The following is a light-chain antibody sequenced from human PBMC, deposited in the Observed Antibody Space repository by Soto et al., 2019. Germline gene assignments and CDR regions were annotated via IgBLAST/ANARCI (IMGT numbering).Light chain of an antibody. CDR3: QQYNNWPYT. J-gene: IGKJ2*01. CDR1: QSVSSN. V-gene: IGKV3-15*01. Sequence: EIVMTQSPATLSVSPGERAALSCRASQSVSSNFACYQQKPGQAPRLLIYGASTRATGIPARFSGSGSGTDFTLTISSLPSEDFAFYYCQQYNNWPYTFGPGTKLEIK. CDR2: GAS.